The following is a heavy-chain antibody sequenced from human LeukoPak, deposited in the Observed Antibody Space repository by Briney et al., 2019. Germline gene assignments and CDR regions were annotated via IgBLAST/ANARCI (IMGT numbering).Heavy chain of an antibody. V-gene: IGHV4-59*08. D-gene: IGHD3-3*01. J-gene: IGHJ4*02. CDR1: GGSISSYY. CDR2: IYHSGSA. CDR3: ARRFDDFWSGYSYYFDY. Sequence: SETLSLTCTVSGGSISSYYWSWIRQPPGKGLEWIGSIYHSGSAYYNPSLKSRVTISVDTSKNQFSLKLSSVTAADTAVYYCARRFDDFWSGYSYYFDYWGQGTLVTVSS.